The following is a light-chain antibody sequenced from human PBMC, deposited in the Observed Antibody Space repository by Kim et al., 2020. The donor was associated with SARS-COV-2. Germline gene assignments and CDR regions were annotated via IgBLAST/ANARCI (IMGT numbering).Light chain of an antibody. V-gene: IGKV3-20*01. J-gene: IGKJ2*01. CDR2: GAS. CDR3: QQYGSSPYT. CDR1: QSVSSNY. Sequence: LSPGERATLSCRASQSVSSNYLVLYQQKPGQAPTLLTYGASKRATGIPDRFSGSGSGTDFTLTISRLEPEDFAVYYCQQYGSSPYTFGQGTKLEIK.